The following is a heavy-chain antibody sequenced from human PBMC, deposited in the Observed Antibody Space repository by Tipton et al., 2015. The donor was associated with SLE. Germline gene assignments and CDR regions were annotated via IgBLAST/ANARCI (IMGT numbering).Heavy chain of an antibody. D-gene: IGHD1-1*01. Sequence: QSGAEVKKPGASVKVSCKASGYTFTTYGISWVRQAPGQGLEWMGWISAYNGNTNYAQKLQGRVTMTTDTSTSTAYMELRSLRSEDTAVYYCARVPVRTTGGFGRFRMDVWGKGTTVTVSS. V-gene: IGHV1-18*01. CDR2: ISAYNGNT. J-gene: IGHJ6*04. CDR3: ARVPVRTTGGFGRFRMDV. CDR1: GYTFTTYG.